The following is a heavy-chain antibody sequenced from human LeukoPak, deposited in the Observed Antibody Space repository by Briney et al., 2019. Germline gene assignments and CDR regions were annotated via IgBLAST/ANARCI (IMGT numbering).Heavy chain of an antibody. J-gene: IGHJ4*02. CDR3: ARLYDSSRYFDY. Sequence: ASVKVSCKASGYTFTSYDINWVRQATGQGLEWMGWMNPNSGNTGYAQKFQGRVTITRNTSISTAYMELSSLRSEDTAVYYCARLYDSSRYFDYWGQGTLVTVSS. CDR2: MNPNSGNT. V-gene: IGHV1-8*03. D-gene: IGHD3-22*01. CDR1: GYTFTSYD.